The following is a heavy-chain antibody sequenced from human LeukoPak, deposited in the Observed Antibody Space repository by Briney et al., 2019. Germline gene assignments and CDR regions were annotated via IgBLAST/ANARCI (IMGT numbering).Heavy chain of an antibody. J-gene: IGHJ6*04. CDR3: ATAAPWVNGDYWVVKPNAYELRDL. V-gene: IGHV1-24*01. CDR1: GCTHTQLS. Sequence: ASVKVSFKLSGCTHTQLSMHSVRQAAGKGLEWMGGFDPEDGETIYAQKFQGRVSMTEDTSTDTAYMELSSLRSEDTAVYYCATAAPWVNGDYWVVKPNAYELRDLWPKGTTVRVST. CDR2: FDPEDGET. D-gene: IGHD4-17*01.